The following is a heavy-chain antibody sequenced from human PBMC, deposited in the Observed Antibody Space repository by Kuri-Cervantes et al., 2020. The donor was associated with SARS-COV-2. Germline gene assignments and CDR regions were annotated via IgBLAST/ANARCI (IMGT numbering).Heavy chain of an antibody. CDR3: AREGLGWFDP. D-gene: IGHD3-16*01. Sequence: GESLKISCEASGFTFVSHAMHWVRQAPGKGLEWVAVVSYDGRTKFYADSVQGRFTISRDNSKNTPYLQMNSLRVEDTAVYYCAREGLGWFDPWGQGTRVTVSS. J-gene: IGHJ5*02. V-gene: IGHV3-30*04. CDR1: GFTFVSHA. CDR2: VSYDGRTK.